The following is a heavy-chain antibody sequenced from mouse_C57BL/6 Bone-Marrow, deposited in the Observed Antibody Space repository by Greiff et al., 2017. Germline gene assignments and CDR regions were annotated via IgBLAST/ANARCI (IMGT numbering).Heavy chain of an antibody. V-gene: IGHV1-15*01. J-gene: IGHJ4*01. CDR2: IDPETGGT. Sequence: QVQLQQSGAELARPGASVTLSCKASGYTFTDYEMHWVKQTPVHGLEWIGAIDPETGGTAYNQKFKGKAILTADKSSSAAYMELRSLTSEDSAVYYCTRWLPFYAMDYWGQGTSVTVSS. D-gene: IGHD2-2*01. CDR3: TRWLPFYAMDY. CDR1: GYTFTDYE.